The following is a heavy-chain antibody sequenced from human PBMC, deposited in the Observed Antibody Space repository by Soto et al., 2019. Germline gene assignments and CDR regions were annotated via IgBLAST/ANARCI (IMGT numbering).Heavy chain of an antibody. V-gene: IGHV3-21*01. J-gene: IGHJ5*02. CDR2: ISSSSSYI. Sequence: GGSLRLSCAASGFTFSSYSMNWVRQAPGKGLEWVSSISSSSSYIYYADSVKGRFTISRDNAKNSLYLQMNSLRAEDTAVYYCARDRIYSSSWYLYNWFDPWGQGTLVTVSS. D-gene: IGHD6-13*01. CDR3: ARDRIYSSSWYLYNWFDP. CDR1: GFTFSSYS.